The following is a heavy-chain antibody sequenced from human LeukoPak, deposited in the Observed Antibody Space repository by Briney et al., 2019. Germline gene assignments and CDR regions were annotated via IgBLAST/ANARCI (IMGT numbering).Heavy chain of an antibody. D-gene: IGHD3-3*01. V-gene: IGHV1-18*01. Sequence: ASVTVSCLASRYTLTRYGISWVRQAPGQRLEWMGWISAYNGNTNYAQKLQARVTMTTDTSTSTANMGLRSLRSDDTAVYYCARDYDFWSGSTSYMDGWGKGTTVTVSS. CDR1: RYTLTRYG. CDR2: ISAYNGNT. CDR3: ARDYDFWSGSTSYMDG. J-gene: IGHJ6*03.